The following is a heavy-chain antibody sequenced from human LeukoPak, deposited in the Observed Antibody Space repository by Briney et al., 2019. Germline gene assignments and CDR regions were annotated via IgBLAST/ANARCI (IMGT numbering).Heavy chain of an antibody. J-gene: IGHJ4*02. CDR3: SRGLYVD. CDR2: ISSGASTK. CDR1: GFTFSSYE. D-gene: IGHD3-16*01. Sequence: GGSLRLSYPASGFTFSSYEMNWVRQAPGKGLEGVSYISSGASTKYYADSVKGRFTISRDNAENSLYLQTKSLRAEDTAFYYCSRGLYVDWGQGTLVTVSS. V-gene: IGHV3-48*03.